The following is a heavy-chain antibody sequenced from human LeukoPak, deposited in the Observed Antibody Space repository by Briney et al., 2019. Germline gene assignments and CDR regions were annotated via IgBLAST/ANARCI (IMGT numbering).Heavy chain of an antibody. J-gene: IGHJ4*02. CDR1: GGSISSYY. Sequence: SETLSLTCTVSGGSISSYYWSWIRQPAGKGLEWIGRIHNSGSTNYNPSLKSRVTMSVDTSKNQFSLKMSSVTAADTAVYYCARDRYYYDSSGSFSVWGQGTLVTVSS. V-gene: IGHV4-4*07. CDR2: IHNSGST. CDR3: ARDRYYYDSSGSFSV. D-gene: IGHD3-22*01.